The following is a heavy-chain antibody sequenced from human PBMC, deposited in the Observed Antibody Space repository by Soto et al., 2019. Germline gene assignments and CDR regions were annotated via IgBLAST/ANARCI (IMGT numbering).Heavy chain of an antibody. D-gene: IGHD1-26*01. J-gene: IGHJ5*02. CDR1: GGSVSSGSYY. CDR3: ASAYYLNWFYP. CDR2: IYYSGST. V-gene: IGHV4-61*01. Sequence: QVQLQESGPGLVKPSETLSLTCTVSGGSVSSGSYYWSWIRQPPGKGLEWIGYIYYSGSTNYNPSLKSRVTISVDTSKNQFSLKLSSVTAADTAVYYCASAYYLNWFYPWGQGTLVTVSS.